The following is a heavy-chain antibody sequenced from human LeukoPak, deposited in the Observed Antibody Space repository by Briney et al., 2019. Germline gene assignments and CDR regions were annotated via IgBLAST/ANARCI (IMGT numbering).Heavy chain of an antibody. V-gene: IGHV1-2*02. D-gene: IGHD2-2*01. CDR2: INPNSGGT. J-gene: IGHJ4*02. CDR1: GYTFTGYY. CDR3: ARDSARVPAAMGLDY. Sequence: ASVKVSCKASGYTFTGYYMHWVRQAPGQGLEWMGWINPNSGGTNYAQKFQGRVTMTRDTSISTAYMELSRLRSDDTAVYYCARDSARVPAAMGLDYWGQGTLVTVSS.